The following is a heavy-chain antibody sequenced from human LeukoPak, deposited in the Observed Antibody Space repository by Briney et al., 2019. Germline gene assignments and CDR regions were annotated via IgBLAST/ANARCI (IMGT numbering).Heavy chain of an antibody. J-gene: IGHJ3*02. CDR2: IYYSGST. CDR1: GGSISSYY. CDR3: ARRQHYGSGSGAFDI. V-gene: IGHV4-59*08. D-gene: IGHD3-10*01. Sequence: SETLSLTRTVSGGSISSYYWSWIRQPPGKGLEWIGYIYYSGSTNYNPSLKSRVTISVDTSKNQFSLKLSSVTAADTAVYYCARRQHYGSGSGAFDIWGQGTMVTVSS.